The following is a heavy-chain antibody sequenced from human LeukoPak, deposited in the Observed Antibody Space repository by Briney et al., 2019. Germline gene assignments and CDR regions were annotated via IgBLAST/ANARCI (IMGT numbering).Heavy chain of an antibody. CDR2: IYYSGST. V-gene: IGHV4-59*01. CDR3: ARSYSTSHFYFDF. Sequence: SETLSLTCTVSGGSISSYYWSWIRQPPGKGLEWIGYIYYSGSTNYNPSLKSRVTISVDTSKNQFSLKLSSVTAADTAVYYCARSYSTSHFYFDFWGQGALVTVSS. CDR1: GGSISSYY. D-gene: IGHD2-2*01. J-gene: IGHJ4*02.